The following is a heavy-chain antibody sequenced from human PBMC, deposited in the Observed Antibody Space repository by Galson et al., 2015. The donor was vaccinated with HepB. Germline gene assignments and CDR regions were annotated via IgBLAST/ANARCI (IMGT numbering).Heavy chain of an antibody. D-gene: IGHD2-15*01. CDR1: GFAFSSYS. V-gene: IGHV3-21*01. J-gene: IGHJ4*02. Sequence: SLRLSCAASGFAFSSYSMNWVRQAPGKGLEWVSSIDLSSRYIYYADSVKGRFTVSRDNAKNSLYLQMNSLRAEDTAVYYCGRDRGDGRSPVDYWGQGTLVTVSS. CDR2: IDLSSRYI. CDR3: GRDRGDGRSPVDY.